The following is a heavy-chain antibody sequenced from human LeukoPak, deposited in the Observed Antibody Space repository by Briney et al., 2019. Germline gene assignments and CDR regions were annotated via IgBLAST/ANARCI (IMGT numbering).Heavy chain of an antibody. D-gene: IGHD2-2*01. Sequence: SETLSLTCTVSGGSISSYYWSWIRQPPGKGLEWIGEINHSGSTNYKPSLKSRVTISVDKSKKQFSLKLSSVTAADTAVYYCARGPNSSTDYWGQGTLVTVSS. V-gene: IGHV4-34*01. CDR1: GGSISSYY. CDR2: INHSGST. CDR3: ARGPNSSTDY. J-gene: IGHJ4*02.